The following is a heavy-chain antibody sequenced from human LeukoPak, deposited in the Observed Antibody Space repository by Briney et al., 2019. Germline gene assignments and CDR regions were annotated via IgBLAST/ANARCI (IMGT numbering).Heavy chain of an antibody. CDR3: ARKYRDSSGYYYYYYYMDV. J-gene: IGHJ6*03. Sequence: PGGSLRLSCEASGFTFDDYGMSWVRQAPGKGLGWVSGIIWKGGSTGYADSVKGRFTISRDNAKNSLYLQMNSLRAEDMALYYCARKYRDSSGYYYYYYYMDVWGKGTTVTVSS. D-gene: IGHD3-22*01. CDR2: IIWKGGST. V-gene: IGHV3-20*04. CDR1: GFTFDDYG.